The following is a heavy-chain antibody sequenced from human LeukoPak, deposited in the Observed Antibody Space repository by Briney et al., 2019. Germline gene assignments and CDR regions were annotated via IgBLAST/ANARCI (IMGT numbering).Heavy chain of an antibody. CDR2: INHSGST. CDR1: GGSFSGYY. D-gene: IGHD5-12*01. V-gene: IGHV4-34*01. Sequence: PSETLSLTCAVYGGSFSGYYWSWIRQPPGKGLEWIGEINHSGSTNYNPSLKSRVTISVDTSKNQFSLKLSSVTAADTAEYYCARDIPTQWPRTSGYFDYWGQGTLVTVSS. CDR3: ARDIPTQWPRTSGYFDY. J-gene: IGHJ4*02.